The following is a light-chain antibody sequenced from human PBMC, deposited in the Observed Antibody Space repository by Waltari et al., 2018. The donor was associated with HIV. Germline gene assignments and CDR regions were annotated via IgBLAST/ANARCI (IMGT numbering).Light chain of an antibody. J-gene: IGLJ3*02. Sequence: AVVTQQPSLPVSPGGTVTLPCESSTGPVTNGHYPYWLQPRPGQAPMTLIFDTTKKHSWTPARFSGSLLGGKAALTLSGAQPDDEAEYYCFLSYNGARVFGGGTRVTVL. CDR3: FLSYNGARV. V-gene: IGLV7-46*01. CDR2: DTT. CDR1: TGPVTNGHY.